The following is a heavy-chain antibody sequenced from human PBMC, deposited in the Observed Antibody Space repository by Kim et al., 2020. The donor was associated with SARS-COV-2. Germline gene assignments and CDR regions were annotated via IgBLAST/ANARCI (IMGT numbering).Heavy chain of an antibody. CDR1: GFTFSNYA. V-gene: IGHV3-23*01. Sequence: GGSLRLSCAASGFTFSNYAMTWVRQAPGKGLEWVSAISGSGGSTYYADSVKGRFTISRDNSKNTVYLQMNSLRVEDTAVYYCAKEMPTVTYGAFRWLDPWGQGTLVTVSS. J-gene: IGHJ5*02. CDR2: ISGSGGST. D-gene: IGHD4-4*01. CDR3: AKEMPTVTYGAFRWLDP.